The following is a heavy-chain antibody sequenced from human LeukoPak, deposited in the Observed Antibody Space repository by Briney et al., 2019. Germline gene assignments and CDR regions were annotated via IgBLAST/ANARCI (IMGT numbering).Heavy chain of an antibody. D-gene: IGHD3-22*01. V-gene: IGHV3-30-3*01. CDR3: ARDPVPLWSYDSSGSLDY. J-gene: IGHJ4*02. CDR1: GFTFSSYA. CDR2: ISYDGSNK. Sequence: GGSLRLSCAASGFTFSSYAMHWVRQAPGKGLEWVAVISYDGSNKYYADSVKGRFTISRDNSKSTLYLQMNSLRAEDTAVYYCARDPVPLWSYDSSGSLDYWGQGTLVTVSS.